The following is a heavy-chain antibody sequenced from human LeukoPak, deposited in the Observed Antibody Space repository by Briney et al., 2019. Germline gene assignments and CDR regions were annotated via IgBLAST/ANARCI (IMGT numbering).Heavy chain of an antibody. J-gene: IGHJ6*03. V-gene: IGHV4-31*03. CDR1: GGSISSGGYY. CDR2: IYYSGST. CDR3: ARVPGRYYYYYMDV. Sequence: PSETLSLTCTVSGGSISSGGYYWSWIRQHPGKGLEWIGYIYYSGSTYYNPSLKSRVTISEDTSKNQFSLKLSSVTAADTAVYYCARVPGRYYYYYMDVWGKGTTVTVSS. D-gene: IGHD3-10*01.